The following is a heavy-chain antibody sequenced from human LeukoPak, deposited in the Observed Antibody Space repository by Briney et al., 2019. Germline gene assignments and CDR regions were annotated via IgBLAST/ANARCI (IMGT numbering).Heavy chain of an antibody. J-gene: IGHJ2*01. CDR1: GGSFNGYY. V-gene: IGHV4-34*01. Sequence: SETLSLTCAVYGGSFNGYYWTWIRQPPGKGLEWIGEINHSGSTDYNPSLKSRVTISVDTSKNQFSLKLNSVTAADTAVYYCARELGTQSYNYELNWYFDLWGRGTLVTVSS. CDR2: INHSGST. D-gene: IGHD1-1*01. CDR3: ARELGTQSYNYELNWYFDL.